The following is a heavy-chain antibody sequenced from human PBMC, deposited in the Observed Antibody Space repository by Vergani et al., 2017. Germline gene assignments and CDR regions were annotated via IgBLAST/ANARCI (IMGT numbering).Heavy chain of an antibody. CDR3: ARLSYDTTPYLQGGYDC. J-gene: IGHJ4*02. CDR2: IKQDGSEK. V-gene: IGHV3-7*03. D-gene: IGHD3-22*01. CDR1: GFMFSNYW. Sequence: EVQLVESGGGLVQPGGSLRLSCAASGFMFSNYWMNWVRQAPGKGLEWVANIKQDGSEKYYVDSVRGRFTISRDNSKNMLYLQMNSLRAEDTAVYYCARLSYDTTPYLQGGYDCWGQGTLVSVSS.